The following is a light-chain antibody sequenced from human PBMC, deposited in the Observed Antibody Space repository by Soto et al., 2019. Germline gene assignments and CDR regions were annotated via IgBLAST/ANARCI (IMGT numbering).Light chain of an antibody. CDR1: SSDVGGYNY. J-gene: IGLJ2*01. CDR3: CSYAGSYTLMV. Sequence: QSALTQPRSVSGSPGQSVTISCTGTSSDVGGYNYVSWYQQHPGKAPKLMIYDVSKRPSGVPDRFSGSKSGNTASLTISGLQAEDEADYYCCSYAGSYTLMVFGGGTKVTVL. CDR2: DVS. V-gene: IGLV2-11*01.